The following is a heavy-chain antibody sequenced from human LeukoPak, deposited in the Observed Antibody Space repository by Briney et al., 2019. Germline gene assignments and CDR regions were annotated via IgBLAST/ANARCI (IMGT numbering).Heavy chain of an antibody. D-gene: IGHD5-18*01. V-gene: IGHV3-33*01. CDR1: GFTFRNYG. CDR2: IRYDGSKK. CDR3: ARTGDTERFDY. Sequence: GGSLRLSCAASGFTFRNYGMHWVRQAPGKGLEWVALIRYDGSKKDYADFVKGRFTISRDNSKNTLHLQMNNLRAEDTAVYYCARTGDTERFDYWGQGTLVTVSS. J-gene: IGHJ4*02.